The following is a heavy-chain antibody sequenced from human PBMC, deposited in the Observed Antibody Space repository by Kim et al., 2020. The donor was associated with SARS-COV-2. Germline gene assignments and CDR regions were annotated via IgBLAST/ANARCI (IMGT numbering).Heavy chain of an antibody. D-gene: IGHD6-13*01. J-gene: IGHJ1*01. Sequence: QKFQGRVSFTRDTSESTAYMEMSSLRTEDTAVYYCVKEIPVAGTFSYFHHWGQGTLVTVSS. CDR3: VKEIPVAGTFSYFHH. V-gene: IGHV1-3*01.